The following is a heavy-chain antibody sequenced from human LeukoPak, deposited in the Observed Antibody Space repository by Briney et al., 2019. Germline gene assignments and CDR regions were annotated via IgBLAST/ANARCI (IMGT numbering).Heavy chain of an antibody. Sequence: GASVKVSCKTSGGTFSSDIISWVRQAPGQGLEWMGEIIPIFSTTNYAQKFQGRVTMTTDTSTSTAYMELRSLRSDDTAVYSCARSYPYYSDSSTYYYVGHDAFDIWGQGTMVTVSS. CDR3: ARSYPYYSDSSTYYYVGHDAFDI. V-gene: IGHV1-69*05. CDR2: IIPIFSTT. J-gene: IGHJ3*02. D-gene: IGHD3-22*01. CDR1: GGTFSSDI.